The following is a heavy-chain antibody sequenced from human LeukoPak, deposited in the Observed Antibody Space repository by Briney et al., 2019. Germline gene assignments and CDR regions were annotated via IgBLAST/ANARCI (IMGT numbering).Heavy chain of an antibody. V-gene: IGHV4-59*01. J-gene: IGHJ2*01. CDR1: GGSISSYY. CDR3: ARGRLYWYFDL. CDR2: IYYSGST. Sequence: SETLSLTCTVSGGSISSYYWSWIRQPPGKGLEWIGYIYYSGSTNYNPSLKSRVTISVDTSKNQFSLKLSSVTAADTDVYYCARGRLYWYFDLWGRGTLVTVSS.